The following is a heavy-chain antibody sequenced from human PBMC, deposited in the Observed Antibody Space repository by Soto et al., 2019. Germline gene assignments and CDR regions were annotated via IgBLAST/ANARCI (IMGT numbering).Heavy chain of an antibody. V-gene: IGHV3-48*03. CDR2: ISSSGSTI. D-gene: IGHD1-1*01. Sequence: EVQLVESGGGLVQPGGSLRLSCAASGFTFSSYEMNWVRQATGKGLEWVSYISSSGSTIYYADTVKGRFTISRDNAKNSLYLQMNSLRAEDTAVYYCATTKHYYYYGMDVWGQGTTVTVSS. CDR1: GFTFSSYE. CDR3: ATTKHYYYYGMDV. J-gene: IGHJ6*02.